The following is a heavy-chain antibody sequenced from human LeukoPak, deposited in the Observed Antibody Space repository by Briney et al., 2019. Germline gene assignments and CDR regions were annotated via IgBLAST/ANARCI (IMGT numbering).Heavy chain of an antibody. CDR2: ITTGDGNT. Sequence: GRSLRLSCTASGFTFSSYTMTWVRQAPGKGLKWVSTITTGDGNTYYADSVKGRFTVSRDDSKNTLYLQMNSLRAEDTAVYYCAKDGGLWVSAHWGDSWGRGTLVTVSS. CDR3: AKDGGLWVSAHWGDS. D-gene: IGHD7-27*01. CDR1: GFTFSSYT. J-gene: IGHJ4*02. V-gene: IGHV3-23*01.